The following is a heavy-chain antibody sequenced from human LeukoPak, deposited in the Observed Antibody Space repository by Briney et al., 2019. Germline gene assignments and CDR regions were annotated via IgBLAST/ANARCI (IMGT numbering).Heavy chain of an antibody. V-gene: IGHV1-69*04. CDR1: GYSFTTYD. CDR3: ARAPSIAVAGRD. D-gene: IGHD6-19*01. Sequence: GASVKVSRKASGYSFTTYDINWVRQATGQGLEWMGRIIPILGIANYAQKFQGRVTITADKSTSTAYMELSSLRSEDTAVYYCARAPSIAVAGRDWGQGTLVTVSS. J-gene: IGHJ4*02. CDR2: IIPILGIA.